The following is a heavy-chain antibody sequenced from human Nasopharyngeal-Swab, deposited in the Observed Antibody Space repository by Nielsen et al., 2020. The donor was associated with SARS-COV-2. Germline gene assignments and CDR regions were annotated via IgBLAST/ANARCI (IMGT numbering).Heavy chain of an antibody. Sequence: GGSLRLSCAASGFTFSSYWMTWVRQAPGKGLEWVANIKTDGSEIYYVDSVKGRFTISRDNAKNSLYLQMNSLRAEDTAVYYCARGCVLTGPSCYYYGMDVWGQGTTVTVSS. CDR2: IKTDGSEI. D-gene: IGHD3-9*01. V-gene: IGHV3-7*01. CDR3: ARGCVLTGPSCYYYGMDV. J-gene: IGHJ6*02. CDR1: GFTFSSYW.